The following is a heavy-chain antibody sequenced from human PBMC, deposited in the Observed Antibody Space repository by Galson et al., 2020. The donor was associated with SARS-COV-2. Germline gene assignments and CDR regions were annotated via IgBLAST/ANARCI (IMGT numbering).Heavy chain of an antibody. CDR1: GTSISSGSYS. J-gene: IGHJ3*02. V-gene: IGHV4-30-2*01. CDR3: ARLHYGEYAPEAFDI. CDR2: ISHSGGT. D-gene: IGHD4-17*01. Sequence: SETLSLTCAVSGTSISSGSYSWNWIRQPKGQGLEWIGYISHSGGTYYNPSLKSRITISGNRSQNPFSLRLSSVTAADTAVYYCARLHYGEYAPEAFDIWGPGTRVTVAS.